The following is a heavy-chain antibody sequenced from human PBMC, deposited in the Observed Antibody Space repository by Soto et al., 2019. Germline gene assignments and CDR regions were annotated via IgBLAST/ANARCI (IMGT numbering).Heavy chain of an antibody. V-gene: IGHV3-23*01. CDR3: AKYYDSSGYYSFFDY. CDR1: GFTFSSYA. CDR2: ISGSSGGT. J-gene: IGHJ4*02. D-gene: IGHD3-22*01. Sequence: PGGSLRLSCAASGFTFSSYAMSWVRQAPGKGLEWVSAISGSSGGTYYADSVKGRFTISRDNSKNTLYLQMNSLRAEDTAVYYCAKYYDSSGYYSFFDYWGQGTLVTVSS.